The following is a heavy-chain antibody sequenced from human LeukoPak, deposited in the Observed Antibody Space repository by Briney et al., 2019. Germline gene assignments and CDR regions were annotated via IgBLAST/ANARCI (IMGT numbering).Heavy chain of an antibody. CDR3: ARAPGGYYYNY. CDR1: GGSFSGYY. J-gene: IGHJ4*02. D-gene: IGHD3-22*01. Sequence: PSETLSLTCAVYGGSFSGYYWSWIRQPPGKGLEWIGYIYHSGSTYYNPSLKSRVTISVDRSKNQFSLKLSSVTAADTAVYYCARAPGGYYYNYWGQGTLVTVSS. CDR2: IYHSGST. V-gene: IGHV4-34*01.